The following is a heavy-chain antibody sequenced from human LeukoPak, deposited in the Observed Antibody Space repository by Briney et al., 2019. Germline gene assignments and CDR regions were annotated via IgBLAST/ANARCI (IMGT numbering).Heavy chain of an antibody. CDR3: ARDMNRGYYYGMDV. D-gene: IGHD1/OR15-1a*01. CDR2: ISSSSSFI. CDR1: GFTFSSYS. Sequence: GGSLRLSCAASGFTFSSYSMNWVRQAPGKGLEWVSSISSSSSFIYYADSVKGRFTISRDNAKNSLYLQMNSLRAEDTAVYYCARDMNRGYYYGMDVWGQGTTVTVSS. V-gene: IGHV3-21*01. J-gene: IGHJ6*02.